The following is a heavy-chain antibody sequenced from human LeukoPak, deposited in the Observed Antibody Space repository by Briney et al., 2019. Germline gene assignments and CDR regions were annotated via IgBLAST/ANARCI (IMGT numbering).Heavy chain of an antibody. V-gene: IGHV3-23*01. J-gene: IGHJ4*02. CDR2: ISGSGGNT. CDR3: AKPYGTDCGGDCYFDY. CDR1: GFTFSNYA. Sequence: GGSLRLSCAAFGFTFSNYAISWVRQARGKGLEWVSAISGSGGNTYYADSVRGRFTISRDNSRNTLHLQMNRLRAEDTALYYCAKPYGTDCGGDCYFDYWGQGTLVSVSS. D-gene: IGHD2-21*02.